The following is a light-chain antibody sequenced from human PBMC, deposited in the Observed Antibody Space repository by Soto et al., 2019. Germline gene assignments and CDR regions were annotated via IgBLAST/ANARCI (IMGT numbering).Light chain of an antibody. CDR3: QQLNSYXLLT. CDR2: AAS. CDR1: QGISRS. V-gene: IGKV1-9*01. Sequence: DIQLTQSPSFLSASVGDRVTITCRASQGISRSLAWYQQKPGKAPKLLISAASTLQSGVPSRFSGSGSGTEFTLTISSXXXXDFATYYCQQLNSYXLLTFGPGTKXDI. J-gene: IGKJ3*01.